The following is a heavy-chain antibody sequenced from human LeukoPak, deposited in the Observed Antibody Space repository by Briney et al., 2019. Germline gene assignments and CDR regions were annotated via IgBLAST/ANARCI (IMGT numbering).Heavy chain of an antibody. V-gene: IGHV4-59*01. CDR2: IYYSGST. J-gene: IGHJ4*02. D-gene: IGHD1-20*01. CDR3: ARGFDPYNWNDAGIDY. CDR1: GGSISSYY. Sequence: SGTLSLTCTVSGGSISSYYWSWMRQPPGKGLGWSGYIYYSGSTNYNPSLKSRVTISVDTSKNQFSLKLSSVTAADTAVYYCARGFDPYNWNDAGIDYWGQGTLVTVSS.